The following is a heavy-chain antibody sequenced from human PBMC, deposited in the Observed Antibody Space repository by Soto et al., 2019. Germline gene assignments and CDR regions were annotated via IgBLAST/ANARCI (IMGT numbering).Heavy chain of an antibody. J-gene: IGHJ4*02. Sequence: EEQLVESGGGLVQPGGSLRLSCAASGFTFSNHVMNWVRQAPGRGLEWVSSINRDFNTYYADSVKGRFTISRDNAKDSLYLPMNSLRADDTAVYYCVNGDYYVGQGTRVTVSS. CDR2: INRDFNT. V-gene: IGHV3-48*01. CDR3: VNGDYY. CDR1: GFTFSNHV. D-gene: IGHD4-17*01.